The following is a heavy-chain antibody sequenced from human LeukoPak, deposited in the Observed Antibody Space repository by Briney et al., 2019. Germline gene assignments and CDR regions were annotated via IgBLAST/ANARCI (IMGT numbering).Heavy chain of an antibody. CDR1: GATFSSYA. CDR3: ASGTAAGTDYYGMDV. CDR2: IIPIFGTA. D-gene: IGHD6-13*01. V-gene: IGHV1-69*01. J-gene: IGHJ6*02. Sequence: GASVKASCKASGATFSSYAISWVRQAPGQGLEWMGGIIPIFGTANYAQKFQGRVTITADESTSTAYMELSSLRSEDTAVYYCASGTAAGTDYYGMDVWGQGTTVTVSS.